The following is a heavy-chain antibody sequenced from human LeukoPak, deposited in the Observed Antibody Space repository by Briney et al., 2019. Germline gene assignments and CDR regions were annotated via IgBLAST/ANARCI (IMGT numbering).Heavy chain of an antibody. CDR3: ARDSMYYYDSSGFLYYFDY. V-gene: IGHV3-30-3*01. J-gene: IGHJ4*02. CDR2: ISYDGSNK. Sequence: GRSVRLSCTASGFTFSKYAMHWVRQAPGKGLEWVAVISYDGSNKYYADSVKGRLTISRDNSKNTLHLQMNSLRAEDTAVYYCARDSMYYYDSSGFLYYFDYWGQGTLVTVSS. CDR1: GFTFSKYA. D-gene: IGHD3-22*01.